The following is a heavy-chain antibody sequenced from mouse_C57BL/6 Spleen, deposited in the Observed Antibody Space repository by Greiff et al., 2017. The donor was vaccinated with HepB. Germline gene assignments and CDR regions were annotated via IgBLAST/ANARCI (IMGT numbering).Heavy chain of an antibody. CDR1: GYTFTSYG. CDR2: IYPRSGNT. Sequence: QVQLQQSGAELARPGASVKLSCKASGYTFTSYGISWVKQRTGQGLEWIGEIYPRSGNTYYNEKFKGKATLTAEKSSSTAYMELRSLTSEDSAVYFCARYTTVVATKGYFDYWGQGTTLTVSS. J-gene: IGHJ2*01. CDR3: ARYTTVVATKGYFDY. D-gene: IGHD1-1*01. V-gene: IGHV1-81*01.